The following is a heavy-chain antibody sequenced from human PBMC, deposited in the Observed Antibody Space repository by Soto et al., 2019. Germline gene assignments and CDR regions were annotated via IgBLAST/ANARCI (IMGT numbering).Heavy chain of an antibody. CDR3: AKVGYSGYDTYFDY. Sequence: GGSLRLSCAASGFTFSSYAMNWVRQAPGKGLEWVSGISGSGGSTYYADSVKGRFTISRDISKSTLYLQMNSLRAEDTAIYYCAKVGYSGYDTYFDYWGQGTLVTVSS. V-gene: IGHV3-23*01. CDR2: ISGSGGST. D-gene: IGHD5-12*01. CDR1: GFTFSSYA. J-gene: IGHJ4*02.